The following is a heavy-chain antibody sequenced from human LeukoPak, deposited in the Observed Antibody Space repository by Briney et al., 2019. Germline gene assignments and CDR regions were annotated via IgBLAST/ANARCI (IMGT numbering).Heavy chain of an antibody. CDR3: ASQTELPVIHFDY. V-gene: IGHV3-7*01. D-gene: IGHD1-26*01. Sequence: ETLSLTCAVYGGSFSGYYWSWIRQPPGKGLEWVANIKQDGSEKYYVDSVKGRFTISRDNAKNSLYLQMNSLRAEDTAVYYCASQTELPVIHFDYWGQGTLVTVSS. J-gene: IGHJ4*02. CDR2: IKQDGSEK. CDR1: GGSFSGYY.